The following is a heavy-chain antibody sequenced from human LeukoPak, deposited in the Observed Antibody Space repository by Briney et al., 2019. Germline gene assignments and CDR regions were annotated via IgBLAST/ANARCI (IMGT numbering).Heavy chain of an antibody. CDR1: GGSFSGYY. Sequence: PSETLSLTCAVYGGSFSGYYWSWIRQPPGKGLEWIGEINHSGSTNYNPSLKSRVTISVDTSKNQFSLKLSSVTAADTAVYYCARGVYDFWSGYYKAGRDYFDYWGQGTLVTVSS. J-gene: IGHJ4*02. D-gene: IGHD3-3*01. CDR2: INHSGST. CDR3: ARGVYDFWSGYYKAGRDYFDY. V-gene: IGHV4-34*01.